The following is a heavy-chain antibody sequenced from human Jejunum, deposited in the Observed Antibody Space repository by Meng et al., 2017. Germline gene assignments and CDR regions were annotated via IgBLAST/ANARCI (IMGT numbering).Heavy chain of an antibody. D-gene: IGHD4-23*01. V-gene: IGHV4-30-4*01. Sequence: QVQLQESGPGLVKPAQTLSLTCTVSGGSISSGYYYWSWIRQPPGKGLEWIGYIYYSGSTYYNPSLKSRVTISVDTSKNQFSLKLSSVTAADTAVYYCAREALGGNSPNDYWGQGTLVTVSS. CDR1: GGSISSGYYY. CDR2: IYYSGST. J-gene: IGHJ4*02. CDR3: AREALGGNSPNDY.